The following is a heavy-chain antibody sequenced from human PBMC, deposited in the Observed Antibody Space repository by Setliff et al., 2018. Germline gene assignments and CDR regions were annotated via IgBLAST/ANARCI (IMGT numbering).Heavy chain of an antibody. D-gene: IGHD6-13*01. CDR3: ARLLAAAGGHFDY. V-gene: IGHV4-34*01. J-gene: IGHJ4*02. CDR1: GESFSNNY. Sequence: SETLSLTCSVYGESFSNNYWSWIRQPPGKGLGWIGESSHSGSTYYNPSLKSRVTISVDTSKNQFSLKLSSVTAADTAVYYCARLLAAAGGHFDYWGQGTLVTVSS. CDR2: SSHSGST.